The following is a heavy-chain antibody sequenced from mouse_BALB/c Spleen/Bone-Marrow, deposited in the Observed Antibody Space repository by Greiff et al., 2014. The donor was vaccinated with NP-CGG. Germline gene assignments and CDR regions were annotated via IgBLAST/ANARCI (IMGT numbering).Heavy chain of an antibody. CDR3: AREYGNYNYALDY. D-gene: IGHD2-10*02. Sequence: HVQLAESGAELVKPGASVKLSCTASGYFFTGYWIHWVKQRSGQDLEWIARIYPGTGTTFYNEKFKGKATLTADQSSSTAYLQLSSLKSEDFAVYFCAREYGNYNYALDYWGQGTSVTVSS. CDR1: GYFFTGYW. J-gene: IGHJ4*01. V-gene: IGHV1-76*01. CDR2: IYPGTGTT.